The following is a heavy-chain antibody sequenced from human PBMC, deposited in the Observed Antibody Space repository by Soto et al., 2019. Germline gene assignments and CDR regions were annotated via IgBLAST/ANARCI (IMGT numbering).Heavy chain of an antibody. Sequence: QVTLKESGPVLVKPTETLTLTCTVSGFSLSNARMGVSWIRQPPGKALEWLAHIFSNDEKSYSTSLKSRLTISNDTTKSQVVLTMTKMDPVDTATYYWARAQYYYGSGSPPHFDYWGQGTLVTVSS. CDR3: ARAQYYYGSGSPPHFDY. V-gene: IGHV2-26*01. D-gene: IGHD3-10*01. CDR1: GFSLSNARMG. CDR2: IFSNDEK. J-gene: IGHJ4*02.